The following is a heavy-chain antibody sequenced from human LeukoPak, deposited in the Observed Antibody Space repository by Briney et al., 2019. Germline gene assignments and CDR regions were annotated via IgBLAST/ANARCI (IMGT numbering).Heavy chain of an antibody. CDR1: GFTFSSYP. D-gene: IGHD5-24*01. Sequence: GGSLRLSCAASGFTFSSYPMTWVRQAPGKGLEWVASVSSNSAYIYYTNSVKGRFTVSRDNAGKSVYLQMNSLRVEDTALYFCAREYGYNKRIDYWGQGILVTVSS. CDR3: AREYGYNKRIDY. V-gene: IGHV3-21*01. J-gene: IGHJ4*02. CDR2: VSSNSAYI.